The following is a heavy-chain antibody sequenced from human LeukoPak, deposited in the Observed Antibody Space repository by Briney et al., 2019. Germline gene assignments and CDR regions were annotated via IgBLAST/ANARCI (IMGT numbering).Heavy chain of an antibody. V-gene: IGHV1-2*02. CDR3: ARVEGRYFDWLTHLGSWFDP. J-gene: IGHJ5*02. CDR1: GYTFTGYY. CDR2: INPNSGGT. D-gene: IGHD3-9*01. Sequence: ASVKVSCKASGYTFTGYYMHWVRQAPGQGLEWMGWINPNSGGTNYAQKFQGRVTMTRDTSISTAYMELSRLRSDDTAVYYCARVEGRYFDWLTHLGSWFDPWGQGTLVTVSS.